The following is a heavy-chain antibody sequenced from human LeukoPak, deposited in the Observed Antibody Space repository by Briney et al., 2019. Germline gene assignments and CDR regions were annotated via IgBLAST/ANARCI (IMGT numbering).Heavy chain of an antibody. D-gene: IGHD3-22*01. CDR3: ERDLYYDSSGYVGDELAY. V-gene: IGHV1-2*06. J-gene: IGHJ4*02. CDR1: GYTFTGYY. CDR2: INPNRGGT. Sequence: ASVKVSCKASGYTFTGYYMHWVRQAPGQGLEWMGRINPNRGGTNYAQKFQGRATMTRDTFISTAYMEVSRLRYDETAVYYCERDLYYDSSGYVGDELAYWGQGTLVTVSS.